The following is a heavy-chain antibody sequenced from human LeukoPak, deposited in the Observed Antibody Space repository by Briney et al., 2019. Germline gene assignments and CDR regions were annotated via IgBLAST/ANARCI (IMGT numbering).Heavy chain of an antibody. J-gene: IGHJ4*02. CDR1: GYTFTSYA. V-gene: IGHV1-3*01. D-gene: IGHD1-1*01. CDR3: ARDLTN. Sequence: GASVKVSCKASGYTFTSYAMHWVRQAPGQRLEWMGWINAGNGNTKYSQKFQGRVTITRDTSASTAYMKLSSLRSEDTAVYYCARDLTNWGQGTLVTVSS. CDR2: INAGNGNT.